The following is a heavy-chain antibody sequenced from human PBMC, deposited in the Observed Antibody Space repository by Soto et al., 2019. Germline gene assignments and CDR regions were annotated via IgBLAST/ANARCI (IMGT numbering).Heavy chain of an antibody. CDR1: GCSISSYY. J-gene: IGHJ4*02. CDR3: ARGEAAAAPNALFDY. V-gene: IGHV4-59*08. Sequence: SETLSLTCPVSGCSISSYYWSWIRQPPGKGLEWIGYIYYSGSTNYNPSLKSRVTISVDTSKNQFSLKLSSVTAADTAVYYCARGEAAAAPNALFDYWGQGTLVTVSS. D-gene: IGHD6-13*01. CDR2: IYYSGST.